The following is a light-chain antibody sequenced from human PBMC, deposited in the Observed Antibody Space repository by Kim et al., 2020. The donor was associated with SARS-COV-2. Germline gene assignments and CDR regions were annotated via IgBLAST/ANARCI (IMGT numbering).Light chain of an antibody. CDR1: QYIDNW. V-gene: IGKV3-11*01. J-gene: IGKJ2*01. CDR2: DAS. Sequence: EILLTQSPATLSFSPGERATLSCRASQYIDNWLAWYQQKPGQVPRLLIYDASNRATGIPARFSGSGSGTDFTLTISSLEPEDFAVYYCQHRRTWPLTFGQGTKLEI. CDR3: QHRRTWPLT.